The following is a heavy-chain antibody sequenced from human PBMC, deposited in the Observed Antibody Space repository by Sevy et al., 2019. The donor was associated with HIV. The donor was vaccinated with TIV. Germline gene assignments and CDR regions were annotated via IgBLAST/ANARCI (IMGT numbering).Heavy chain of an antibody. CDR2: IITIFGTV. V-gene: IGHV1-69*06. D-gene: IGHD3-10*01. CDR3: ARNSMVLGVISSFDY. CDR1: GGTFRSYA. J-gene: IGHJ4*02. Sequence: ASVKVSCKTSGGTFRSYAISWVRQAPGQGLEWMGWIITIFGTVNYAQKFRGRVTITADKSTNRAYMELSDLRSEDTAMYYCARNSMVLGVISSFDYWGQGSLVTVSS.